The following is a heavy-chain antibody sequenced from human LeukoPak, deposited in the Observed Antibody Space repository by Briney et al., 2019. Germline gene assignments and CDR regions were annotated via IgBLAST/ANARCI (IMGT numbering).Heavy chain of an antibody. V-gene: IGHV4-30-2*01. Sequence: PSETLSLTCTVSGGSISSGSYYWSWIRQPPGKGLEWIGYIYHSGRTYYNPSLKSRVTISVDRSKNQFSLKLSSVTAADTAVYYCARAPGGMSSSSYYFDYWGQGTLVTVSS. CDR2: IYHSGRT. D-gene: IGHD6-13*01. J-gene: IGHJ4*02. CDR1: GGSISSGSYY. CDR3: ARAPGGMSSSSYYFDY.